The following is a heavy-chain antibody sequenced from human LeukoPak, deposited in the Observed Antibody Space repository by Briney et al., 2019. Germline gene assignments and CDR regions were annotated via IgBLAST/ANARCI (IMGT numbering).Heavy chain of an antibody. D-gene: IGHD1-1*01. CDR1: GFSVSRNY. Sequence: PGGSLRLSCAVSGFSVSRNYMTWVRQGPGKGLEWVSIIYSGGPTYYAGSVKGRFTISRDNSNNTLYLQMNSLRVEDTAVYYCARDVAATTGTPWFDPWGQGTLVTVSS. J-gene: IGHJ5*02. V-gene: IGHV3-53*01. CDR2: IYSGGPT. CDR3: ARDVAATTGTPWFDP.